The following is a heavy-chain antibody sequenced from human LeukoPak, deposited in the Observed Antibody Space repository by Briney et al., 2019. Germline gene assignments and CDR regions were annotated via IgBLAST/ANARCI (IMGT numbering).Heavy chain of an antibody. CDR1: GGSISSYY. D-gene: IGHD1-26*01. V-gene: IGHV4-59*01. CDR3: ATSRWELQPADVFDI. CDR2: IYYSGST. Sequence: PSETLSLTCTVSGGSISSYYWSWIRQPPGKGLGWIGYIYYSGSTNYNPSLKSRVTISVDTSKNQFSLKLSSVTAADTAVYYCATSRWELQPADVFDIWGQGTMVTVSS. J-gene: IGHJ3*02.